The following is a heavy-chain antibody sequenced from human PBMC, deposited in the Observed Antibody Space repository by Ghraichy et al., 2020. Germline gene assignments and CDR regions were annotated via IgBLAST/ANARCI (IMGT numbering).Heavy chain of an antibody. V-gene: IGHV1-2*06. J-gene: IGHJ4*02. CDR3: ARKAVTGTHTDY. Sequence: SVKVSCKASGYTFTDYYMHWVRQAPGQGLEWMGRINPNSGGTNYAQKFQGRVTMTRDTSISTAYMELSRLRSDDTALYYCARKAVTGTHTDYWGQGTLVTVSS. D-gene: IGHD6-19*01. CDR2: INPNSGGT. CDR1: GYTFTDYY.